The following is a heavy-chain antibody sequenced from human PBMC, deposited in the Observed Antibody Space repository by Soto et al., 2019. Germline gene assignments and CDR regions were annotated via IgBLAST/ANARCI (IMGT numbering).Heavy chain of an antibody. CDR3: VRFGGAAAGPGDY. V-gene: IGHV3-48*03. CDR1: EFTFSSYE. J-gene: IGHJ4*02. CDR2: ISSSGSTI. D-gene: IGHD6-13*01. Sequence: GGSLRLSCVASEFTFSSYEMNWVLQAPWKGLEWVSYISSSGSTIYYSDSVKGRFTISRDNAKKSLYLQMNSLRAEDTAVYYCVRFGGAAAGPGDYWGQGTLVTVSS.